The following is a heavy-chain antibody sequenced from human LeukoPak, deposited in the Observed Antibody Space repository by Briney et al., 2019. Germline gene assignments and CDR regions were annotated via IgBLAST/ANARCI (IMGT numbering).Heavy chain of an antibody. CDR2: IYYSGST. J-gene: IGHJ4*02. V-gene: IGHV4-30-4*01. Sequence: PSETLSHTCTVSGGSISSGDYYWSWIRQPPGKGLEWIGYIYYSGSTYYNPSLKSRVTISVDTSKNQFSLKLSSVTAADTAVYYCARRVNRGYCSSTSCSRGGFDYWGQGTLVTVSS. CDR3: ARRVNRGYCSSTSCSRGGFDY. D-gene: IGHD2-2*01. CDR1: GGSISSGDYY.